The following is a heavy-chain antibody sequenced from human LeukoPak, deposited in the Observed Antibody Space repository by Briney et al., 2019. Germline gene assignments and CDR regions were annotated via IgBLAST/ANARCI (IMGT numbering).Heavy chain of an antibody. D-gene: IGHD1-26*01. J-gene: IGHJ4*02. CDR3: ARDYIVGAPYYFDY. V-gene: IGHV4-39*07. CDR1: GGSISSYY. Sequence: SETLSLTCTVSGGSISSYYWSWIRQPPGKGLEWIGSIYYSGSTYYNPSLKSRVTISVDASKNQFSLKLSSVTAADTAVYYCARDYIVGAPYYFDYWGQGTLVTVSS. CDR2: IYYSGST.